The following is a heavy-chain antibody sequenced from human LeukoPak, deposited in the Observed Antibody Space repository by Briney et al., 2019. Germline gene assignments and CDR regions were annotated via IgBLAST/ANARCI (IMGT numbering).Heavy chain of an antibody. Sequence: GGSLRLSCAASGFTFTSYSMNWVRQAPGKGLEWVSSISSSSSHIYYADSVKGRFTISGDNAKNSLYLQINSLRAEDTAVYYCARGGSADAFDIWGQGTMVTVSS. J-gene: IGHJ3*02. D-gene: IGHD6-19*01. CDR1: GFTFTSYS. V-gene: IGHV3-21*01. CDR3: ARGGSADAFDI. CDR2: ISSSSSHI.